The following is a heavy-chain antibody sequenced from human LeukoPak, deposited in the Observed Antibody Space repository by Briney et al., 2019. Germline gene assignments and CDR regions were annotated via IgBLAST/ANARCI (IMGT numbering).Heavy chain of an antibody. V-gene: IGHV3-30*18. J-gene: IGHJ4*02. CDR2: ISYDGSNK. D-gene: IGHD3-22*01. CDR3: AKDRATMIVVVIDYFDY. CDR1: GFTFSSYG. Sequence: GRSLRLSCAASGFTFSSYGMHWVRQAPGKGLEWVAVISYDGSNKYYADSVKGRFIISRDNSKNTLYLQMNSLRAEDTAVYYCAKDRATMIVVVIDYFDYWGQGTLVTVSS.